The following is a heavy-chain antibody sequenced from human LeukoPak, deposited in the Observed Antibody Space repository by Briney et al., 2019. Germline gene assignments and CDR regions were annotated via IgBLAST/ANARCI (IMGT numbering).Heavy chain of an antibody. CDR2: ISGSGNGFSI. D-gene: IGHD3-16*01. CDR1: GFVFSIYT. CDR3: VKDFGRVRGTPDS. J-gene: IGHJ4*02. V-gene: IGHV3-64D*06. Sequence: GGSLRLSCSASGFVFSIYTMYWVRQAPGKGPEYVSTISGSGNGFSIYYADSVKGRFTISRDDSKSIPYLQMNGLRSEDTAVYYCVKDFGRVRGTPDSWGQGTLVTVSS.